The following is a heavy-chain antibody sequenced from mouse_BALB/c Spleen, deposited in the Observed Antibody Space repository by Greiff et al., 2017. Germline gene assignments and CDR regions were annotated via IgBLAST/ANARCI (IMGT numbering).Heavy chain of an antibody. V-gene: IGHV1-5*01. Sequence: EVQLQLSGTVLARPGASVKMSCKASGYTFTSYWMHWVKQRPGQGLEWIGAIYPGNSDTSYNQKFKGKAKLTAVTSTSTAYMELSSLTNEDSAVYYCTRRYGYDGDYYAMDYWGQGTSVTVSS. CDR2: IYPGNSDT. J-gene: IGHJ4*01. D-gene: IGHD2-2*01. CDR1: GYTFTSYW. CDR3: TRRYGYDGDYYAMDY.